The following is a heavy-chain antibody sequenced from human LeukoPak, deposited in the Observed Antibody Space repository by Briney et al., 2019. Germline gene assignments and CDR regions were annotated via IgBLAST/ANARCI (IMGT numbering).Heavy chain of an antibody. CDR3: ARGGVLLWFGEPRFPFDY. J-gene: IGHJ4*02. CDR1: GYTFTSYY. CDR2: INPSGGST. D-gene: IGHD3-10*01. Sequence: ASVKVSCKGSGYTFTSYYMHWVRQAPGQGLEWMGIINPSGGSTSYAQKFQGRVTMTRDMSTSTVYMELSSLRSEDTAVYYCARGGVLLWFGEPRFPFDYWGQGTLVTVSS. V-gene: IGHV1-46*01.